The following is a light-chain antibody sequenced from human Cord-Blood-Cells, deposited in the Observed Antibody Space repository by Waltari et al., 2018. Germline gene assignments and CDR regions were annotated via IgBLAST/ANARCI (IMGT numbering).Light chain of an antibody. Sequence: DIVLTQSPGTLSLSPGDRATLSCRASQSVSSSYLAWYQQKPGQAPRLLIYGASSRATGIPDRFSGSGSGTDFTLTISRLEPEDFAVYYCQQYGSSLITFGQGTRLEIK. J-gene: IGKJ5*01. CDR3: QQYGSSLIT. CDR1: QSVSSSY. V-gene: IGKV3-20*01. CDR2: GAS.